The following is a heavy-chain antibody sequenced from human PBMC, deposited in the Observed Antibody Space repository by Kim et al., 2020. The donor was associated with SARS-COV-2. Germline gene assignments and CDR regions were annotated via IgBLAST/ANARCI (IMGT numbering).Heavy chain of an antibody. J-gene: IGHJ4*02. CDR3: ARLGDTAMVTQLGY. CDR1: GGSISSSSYY. V-gene: IGHV4-39*01. CDR2: IYYSGST. D-gene: IGHD5-18*01. Sequence: SETLSITCTVSGGSISSSSYYWGWIRQPPGKGLEWIGSIYYSGSTYYNPSLKSRVTISVDTSKNQFSLKLSSVTAADTAVYYCARLGDTAMVTQLGYWGQGTLVTVSS.